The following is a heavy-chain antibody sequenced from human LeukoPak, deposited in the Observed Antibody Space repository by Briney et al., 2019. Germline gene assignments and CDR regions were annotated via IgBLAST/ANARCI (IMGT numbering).Heavy chain of an antibody. J-gene: IGHJ4*02. Sequence: GGSLRLSCSASGFTFNRFYLHWVRQAPGKGLEWVSSISSSSSYIYYADSVKGRFTISRDNAKNSLYLQMNSLRAEDTAVYYCARGKNCSSTSCSPTNLDYWGQGTLVTVSS. CDR1: GFTFNRFY. D-gene: IGHD2-2*01. V-gene: IGHV3-21*01. CDR2: ISSSSSYI. CDR3: ARGKNCSSTSCSPTNLDY.